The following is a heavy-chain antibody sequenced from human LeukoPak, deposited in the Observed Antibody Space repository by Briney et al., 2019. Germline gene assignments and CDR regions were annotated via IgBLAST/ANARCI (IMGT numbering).Heavy chain of an antibody. V-gene: IGHV1-18*01. D-gene: IGHD3-22*01. CDR2: ISAYNGNT. CDR1: GYTFTSYG. J-gene: IGHJ6*03. Sequence: ASVKVSCKASGYTFTSYGISWVRQAPGQGLEWMGWISAYNGNTNYAQKLQGRVTMTTDTSTSTAYMELRSLRSDDTAVYYCARVVVIMGGYYYYYMDVWGKGTTVTVSS. CDR3: ARVVVIMGGYYYYYMDV.